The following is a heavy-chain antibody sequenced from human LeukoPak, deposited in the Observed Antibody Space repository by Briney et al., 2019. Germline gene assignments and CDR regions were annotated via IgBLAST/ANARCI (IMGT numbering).Heavy chain of an antibody. CDR1: GASISSYD. Sequence: PSETLSLTCTVTGASISSYDWGWIRLPPGKGLEWIGYMYFSGSTNYTPSLKSRVTISGDTSKTQFFLKLNSVTAADTAVYYCARLMFSSSSGSYGMDVWGQGTTVTVSS. CDR3: ARLMFSSSSGSYGMDV. D-gene: IGHD3-10*01. V-gene: IGHV4-59*08. J-gene: IGHJ6*02. CDR2: MYFSGST.